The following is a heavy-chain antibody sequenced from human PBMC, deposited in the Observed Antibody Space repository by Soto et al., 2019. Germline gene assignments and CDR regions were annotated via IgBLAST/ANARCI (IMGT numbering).Heavy chain of an antibody. CDR1: GGSFSGYY. Sequence: PSETLSLTCAAYGGSFSGYYWSWIRQPPGKGREWIGEINHSGSTNYNPSLKSRVTISVDTSKNQFSLKLSSVSAADTAVYYCATGRGVRGVIITTYYYYGLDVWGQGTTVTVSS. J-gene: IGHJ6*02. CDR3: ATGRGVRGVIITTYYYYGLDV. V-gene: IGHV4-34*01. D-gene: IGHD3-10*01. CDR2: INHSGST.